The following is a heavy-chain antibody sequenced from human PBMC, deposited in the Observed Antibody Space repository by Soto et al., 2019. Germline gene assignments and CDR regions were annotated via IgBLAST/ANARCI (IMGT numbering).Heavy chain of an antibody. Sequence: VASVKVSCKASGYTFTSYDINWVRQATGQGLEWMGWMNPNSGNTGYAQKFQGRVTMTRNTSISTAYMELSSLRSEDTAVYYCAGGRFYYYYYGMDVWGQGTTVTVSS. CDR3: AGGRFYYYYYGMDV. CDR2: MNPNSGNT. V-gene: IGHV1-8*01. D-gene: IGHD3-16*01. CDR1: GYTFTSYD. J-gene: IGHJ6*02.